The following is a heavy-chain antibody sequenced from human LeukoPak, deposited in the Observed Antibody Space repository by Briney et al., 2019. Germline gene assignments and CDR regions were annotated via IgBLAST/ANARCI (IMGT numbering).Heavy chain of an antibody. Sequence: GSLRLSCAASGFTFSSYSMNWVRQAPGKGLEWIGGINHSGNTNYKPSLKSRATISVDTSKIQFSLKLSSVTAADTAIYYCARALGSYSAYDYFWFEPWGQGTLVTVSS. CDR1: GFTFSSYS. CDR3: ARALGSYSAYDYFWFEP. J-gene: IGHJ5*02. CDR2: INHSGNT. V-gene: IGHV4-34*08. D-gene: IGHD5-12*01.